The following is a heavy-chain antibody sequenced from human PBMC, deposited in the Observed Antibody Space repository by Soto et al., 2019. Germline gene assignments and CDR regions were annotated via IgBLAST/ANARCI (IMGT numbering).Heavy chain of an antibody. CDR1: GFTFSSYA. D-gene: IGHD3-16*01. Sequence: LRLSCAASGFTFSSYALSWVRQAPDKGLEWVSAISGSGRSTYYSHSVTGRFTISRDNSNSTLYLQMNSLRAEDTAVYYCANSPFLYYDATGLPFWGQGTLVTVSS. CDR3: ANSPFLYYDATGLPF. J-gene: IGHJ4*02. CDR2: ISGSGRST. V-gene: IGHV3-23*01.